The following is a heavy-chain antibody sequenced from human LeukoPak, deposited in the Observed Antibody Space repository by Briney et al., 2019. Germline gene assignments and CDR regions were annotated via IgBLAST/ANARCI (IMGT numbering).Heavy chain of an antibody. D-gene: IGHD6-13*01. CDR1: GFIFSSYA. Sequence: GGSLRLSCAASGFIFSSYAMSWVRQAPGKGLEWVSYISSSGSTIYYADSVKGRFTISRDNAKNSLYLQMNSLRAEDTAVYYCAREGWAAAGPNYYYGMDVWGQGTTVTVSS. CDR2: ISSSGSTI. J-gene: IGHJ6*02. CDR3: AREGWAAAGPNYYYGMDV. V-gene: IGHV3-48*03.